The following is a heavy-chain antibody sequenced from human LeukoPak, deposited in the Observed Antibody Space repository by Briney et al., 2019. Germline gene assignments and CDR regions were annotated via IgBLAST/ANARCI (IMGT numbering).Heavy chain of an antibody. CDR2: INPNSGGT. J-gene: IGHJ4*02. CDR1: GYTFTGYY. Sequence: ASVKVSCKASGYTFTGYYMHWVRQAPGQGLEWMGWINPNSGGTNYAQKFQGRVTMSRDRSISTAYMEVTRLRSDDTAVYYCARTAFGYCSSTSCYGGKFDYWGQGTLVTVSS. CDR3: ARTAFGYCSSTSCYGGKFDY. D-gene: IGHD2-2*01. V-gene: IGHV1-2*02.